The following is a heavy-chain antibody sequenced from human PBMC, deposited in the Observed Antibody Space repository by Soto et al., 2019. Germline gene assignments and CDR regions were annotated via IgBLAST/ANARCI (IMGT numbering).Heavy chain of an antibody. J-gene: IGHJ4*02. CDR3: AHRPGGSGFRYYFDY. CDR2: IYWNDDD. CDR1: GFSLTSSGVG. Sequence: QITLKESGPPLVKPTQTLTLTCSFSGFSLTSSGVGVGWFRQPPGKALEWLGLIYWNDDDRCRASLHSRLTITKDTSKNQVALTVTNMDPVDTATYYCAHRPGGSGFRYYFDYWGQGTLVTVSS. V-gene: IGHV2-5*01. D-gene: IGHD6-19*01.